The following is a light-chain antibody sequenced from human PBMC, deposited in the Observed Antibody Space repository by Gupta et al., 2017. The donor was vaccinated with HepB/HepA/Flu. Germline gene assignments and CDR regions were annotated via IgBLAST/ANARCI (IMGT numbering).Light chain of an antibody. Sequence: QSALTPPASVSGSPGQTITISCTGPSSDVGGYDYVYWYQQHPGKAPKPMIYDVIHRPSGVSNRFSGSKSGNTASLTISGRNEEDEADYYCSAGTRSNNVIFGGGTKLTVL. J-gene: IGLJ2*01. V-gene: IGLV2-14*01. CDR2: DVI. CDR1: SSDVGGYDY. CDR3: SAGTRSNNVI.